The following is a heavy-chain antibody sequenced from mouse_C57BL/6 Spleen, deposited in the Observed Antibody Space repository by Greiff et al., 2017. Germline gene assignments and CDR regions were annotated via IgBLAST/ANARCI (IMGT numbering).Heavy chain of an antibody. CDR3: ARTPLGRYYFDY. D-gene: IGHD4-1*01. V-gene: IGHV1-42*01. J-gene: IGHJ2*01. CDR1: GYSFTGYY. Sequence: EVMLVESGPELVKPGASVKISCKASGYSFTGYYMNWVKQSPEKSLEWIGEINPSTGGTTYNQKFKAKATLTVDKSSSTAYMQLKSLTSEDSAVYYCARTPLGRYYFDYWGQGTTLTVSS. CDR2: INPSTGGT.